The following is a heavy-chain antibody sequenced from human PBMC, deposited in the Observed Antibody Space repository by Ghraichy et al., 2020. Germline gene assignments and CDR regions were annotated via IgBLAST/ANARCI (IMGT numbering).Heavy chain of an antibody. J-gene: IGHJ3*02. V-gene: IGHV3-66*01. CDR3: ARVELGFTMIVVCPGTFDI. D-gene: IGHD3-22*01. CDR1: GFTVSSNY. Sequence: GGSLRLSCAASGFTVSSNYMSWVRQAPGKGLEWVSLVYSGGDTYYSDSVKGRFTISRDSSKNTLYLQMNNLRGEDTAVYFCARVELGFTMIVVCPGTFDIWGQGTMVTVSS. CDR2: VYSGGDT.